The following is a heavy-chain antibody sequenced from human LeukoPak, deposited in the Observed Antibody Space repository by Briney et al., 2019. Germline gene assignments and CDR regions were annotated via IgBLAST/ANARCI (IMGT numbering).Heavy chain of an antibody. CDR1: GYTFTNYD. D-gene: IGHD5/OR15-5a*01. CDR2: MNPNTGGK. Sequence: ASVKVSCKASGYTFTNYDINWVRQATGQGLEWMGWMNPNTGGKNYAQKFQGRFTMTRDTSISTAYMELSRLRSDDTAVYYCARTTRRGSPRSADFDYWGQGTLVTVSS. J-gene: IGHJ4*02. CDR3: ARTTRRGSPRSADFDY. V-gene: IGHV1-2*02.